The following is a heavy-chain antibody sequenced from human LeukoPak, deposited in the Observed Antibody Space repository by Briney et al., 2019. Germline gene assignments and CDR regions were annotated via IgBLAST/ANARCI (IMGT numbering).Heavy chain of an antibody. J-gene: IGHJ6*03. V-gene: IGHV4-4*07. CDR1: SGSISGHY. D-gene: IGHD3-3*01. CDR2: IYTSGAT. Sequence: SETLSLTCTVTSGSISGHYWSWIRQPAGKEMQWIGRIYTSGATNYNPSLKSRVTMSIDTSKKEFTLKLTSVTAADTAVYYCARFTIFGVSYMDVWGKGTTVTVSS. CDR3: ARFTIFGVSYMDV.